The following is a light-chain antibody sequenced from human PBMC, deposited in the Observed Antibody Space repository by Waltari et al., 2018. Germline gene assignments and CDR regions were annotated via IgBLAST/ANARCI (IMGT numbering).Light chain of an antibody. CDR1: VLGQTF. CDR2: RDS. Sequence: SYELTQPSSVSVSPGQTARITCPGDVLGQTFIRGFQQKPGQAPVLLIFRDSERPSGIPERFSGSSSGTTVTLTISGAQVEDEADYYCFTVDDNSLRLFGGGTKLTVL. J-gene: IGLJ2*01. V-gene: IGLV3-27*01. CDR3: FTVDDNSLRL.